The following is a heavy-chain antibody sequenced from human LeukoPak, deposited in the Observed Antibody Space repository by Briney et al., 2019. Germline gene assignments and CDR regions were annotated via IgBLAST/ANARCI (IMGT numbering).Heavy chain of an antibody. Sequence: ASVKVSCKASGYTFTGYYMHWVRQAPGQGLEWMGRINPNSGGTNYAQKFQGRVTMTRDTSISTACMELSRLRSGDTAVYYCARDLDSSGLEYFQHWGQGTLVTVSS. V-gene: IGHV1-2*06. D-gene: IGHD6-19*01. J-gene: IGHJ1*01. CDR1: GYTFTGYY. CDR2: INPNSGGT. CDR3: ARDLDSSGLEYFQH.